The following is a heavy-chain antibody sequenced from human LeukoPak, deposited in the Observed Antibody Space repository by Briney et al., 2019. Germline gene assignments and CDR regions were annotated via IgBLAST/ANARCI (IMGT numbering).Heavy chain of an antibody. D-gene: IGHD3-10*01. CDR2: VHYSGCT. V-gene: IGHV4-39*01. CDR3: ARQLYVSGSYYAPMDG. CDR1: GGSSSCSIYF. Sequence: SETLSLAYSVSGGSSSCSIYFRGWTRQPPGKGVEWIASVHYSGCTYYNPSLMSRVNISVDRSKNQFSLKLSSVTAADTAMYFCARQLYVSGSYYAPMDGWGKGTTVTVSS. J-gene: IGHJ6*03.